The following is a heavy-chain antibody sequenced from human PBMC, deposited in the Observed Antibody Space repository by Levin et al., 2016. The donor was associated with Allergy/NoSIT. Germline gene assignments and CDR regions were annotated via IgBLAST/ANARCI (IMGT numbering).Heavy chain of an antibody. CDR2: IYHSGST. Sequence: WIRQPPGKGLEWIGYIYHSGSTYYNPSLKSRVTISVDTSKNQFSLKLSSVTAADTAVYYCAVTYGDRRGGYYFDYWGQGTLVTVSS. CDR3: AVTYGDRRGGYYFDY. D-gene: IGHD4-17*01. J-gene: IGHJ4*02. V-gene: IGHV4-30-2*02.